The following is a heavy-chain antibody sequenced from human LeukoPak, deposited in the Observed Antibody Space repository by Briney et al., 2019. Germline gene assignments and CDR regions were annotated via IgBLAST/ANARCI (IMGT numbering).Heavy chain of an antibody. D-gene: IGHD6-19*01. CDR3: ARGPYTSGWYAVDY. CDR1: GGSFSGYY. Sequence: SETLSLTCAVYGGSFSGYYWSWIRQPPGKGLEWIGEINHSGSTNYNPSLKSRVTMSVDTSKNQFSLNLSSVTAADTAVYYCARGPYTSGWYAVDYWGQGTLVTVSS. V-gene: IGHV4-34*01. CDR2: INHSGST. J-gene: IGHJ4*02.